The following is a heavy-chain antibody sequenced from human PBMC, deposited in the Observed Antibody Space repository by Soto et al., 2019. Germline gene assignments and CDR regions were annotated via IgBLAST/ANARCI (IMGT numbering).Heavy chain of an antibody. D-gene: IGHD4-17*01. J-gene: IGHJ4*02. V-gene: IGHV3-48*01. CDR1: GFTFSSYS. CDR3: ARSVGLRYFDY. Sequence: EVQLVESGGGLVQTGGSLRLSCAASGFTFSSYSMNWVRQTPGKGPEWVSYISSGGSTTYHADSVKGRFTISRDNAKNSLYLQMNSLRAEDTAVYYCARSVGLRYFDYWGQGTLVTGSS. CDR2: ISSGGSTT.